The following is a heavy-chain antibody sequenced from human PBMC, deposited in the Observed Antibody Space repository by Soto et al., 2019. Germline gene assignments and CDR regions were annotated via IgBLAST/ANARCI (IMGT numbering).Heavy chain of an antibody. CDR2: IWYDGSNK. D-gene: IGHD6-6*01. Sequence: XGFLRLSFAAAGFTFSSYGMHWVRQAPGKGLEWVAVIWYDGSNKYYADSVKGRFTISRDNSKSTLYLQMNSLRAEDTAVYYCARDLLDSSSRNYYYYGMDVWGQGTTVTVSS. J-gene: IGHJ6*02. CDR1: GFTFSSYG. CDR3: ARDLLDSSSRNYYYYGMDV. V-gene: IGHV3-33*01.